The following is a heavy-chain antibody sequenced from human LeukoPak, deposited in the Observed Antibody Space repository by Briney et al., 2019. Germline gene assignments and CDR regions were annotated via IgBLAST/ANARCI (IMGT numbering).Heavy chain of an antibody. V-gene: IGHV4-39*07. D-gene: IGHD6-13*01. CDR3: ARDSLAAAATFFDY. CDR1: GGSISSSSYY. CDR2: IYYSGST. Sequence: PSETLSLTCTVSGGSISSSSYYWGWIRQPPGKGLEWIGSIYYSGSTYYNPSLKSRVTISVDTSKNQFSLKLSSVTAADTAVYYCARDSLAAAATFFDYWGQGTLVTVSS. J-gene: IGHJ4*02.